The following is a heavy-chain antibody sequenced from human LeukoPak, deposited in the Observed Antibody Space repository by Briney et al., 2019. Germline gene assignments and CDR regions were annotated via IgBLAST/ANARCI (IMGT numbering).Heavy chain of an antibody. V-gene: IGHV3-7*05. Sequence: GGSQRLSCAASGFTFSSYWMTWVRQAPGKGLEWVANIKQDGSDKNYVDSVKGRFTISRDNARNSLYLQMNSLRAEDTAVYRCAALFSDYWGQGTLVIASS. CDR2: IKQDGSDK. J-gene: IGHJ4*02. D-gene: IGHD2-21*01. CDR1: GFTFSSYW. CDR3: AALFSDY.